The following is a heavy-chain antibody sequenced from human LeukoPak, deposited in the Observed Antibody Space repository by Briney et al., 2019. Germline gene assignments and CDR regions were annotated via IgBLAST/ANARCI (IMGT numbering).Heavy chain of an antibody. Sequence: SETLSLTCTVSGGSISSHYWSWLRQPPGKGLEWIGYFYNSGSSTYNPSLKSRVTISVDTSKEQFSLKVNSVTAADTAVYYCTRGAGWLIDYWGQGILVTVSS. V-gene: IGHV4-59*11. CDR1: GGSISSHY. J-gene: IGHJ4*02. CDR3: TRGAGWLIDY. CDR2: FYNSGSS. D-gene: IGHD3-16*01.